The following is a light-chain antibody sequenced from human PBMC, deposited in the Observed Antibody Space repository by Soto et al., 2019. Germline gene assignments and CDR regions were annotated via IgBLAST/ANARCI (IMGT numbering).Light chain of an antibody. CDR3: SSYTSIDTWV. V-gene: IGLV2-14*03. J-gene: IGLJ1*01. CDR2: DVS. Sequence: QSVLTQPASVSGSPGQSITITCTGNSSDVGGYNYVSWYQQHPGKAPKVLISDVSNRPSGISNRFSGSKSGNTASLTISGLQAEDEADYYCSSYTSIDTWVFGTGTKVTVL. CDR1: SSDVGGYNY.